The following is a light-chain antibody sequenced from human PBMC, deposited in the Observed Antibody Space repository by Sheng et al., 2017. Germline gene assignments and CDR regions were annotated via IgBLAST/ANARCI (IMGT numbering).Light chain of an antibody. CDR2: DAS. CDR1: QDISNY. V-gene: IGKV1-33*01. Sequence: DIQMTQSPSSLSASVGDRVTITCQASQDISNYLNWYQQKPGKAPKLLIYDASNLETGVPSRFIGSGSGTDFTFTISSLQPEDIATYYCQQYDNLLMYTFGPGDRXWRSN. CDR3: QQYDNLLMYT. J-gene: IGKJ2*01.